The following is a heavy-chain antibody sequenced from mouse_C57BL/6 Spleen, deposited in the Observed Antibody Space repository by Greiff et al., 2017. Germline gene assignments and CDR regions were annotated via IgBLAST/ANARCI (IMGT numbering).Heavy chain of an antibody. Sequence: QVHVKQSGAELVRPGASVTLSCKASGYTFTDYEMHWVKQTPVHGLEWIGAIDPETGGTAYNQKFKGKAILTADKSSSTAYMELRSLTSEDSAVYYCTRYYYGSSYGAMDYWGQGTSVTVSS. V-gene: IGHV1-15*01. D-gene: IGHD1-1*01. CDR2: IDPETGGT. CDR3: TRYYYGSSYGAMDY. J-gene: IGHJ4*01. CDR1: GYTFTDYE.